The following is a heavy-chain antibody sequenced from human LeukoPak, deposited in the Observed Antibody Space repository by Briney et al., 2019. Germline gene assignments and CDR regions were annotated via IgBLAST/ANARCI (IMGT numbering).Heavy chain of an antibody. Sequence: PGGSLRLSCAASGFTFNYCWMSWVRQTPGKGLEWLANIKPDGSEKYYVDSVRGRFTISRDNAKSSVHLQMNGLRAEDTAIYYCARDGHYFAMDVWGQGTTVTVSS. CDR1: GFTFNYCW. V-gene: IGHV3-7*03. CDR3: ARDGHYFAMDV. J-gene: IGHJ6*02. CDR2: IKPDGSEK.